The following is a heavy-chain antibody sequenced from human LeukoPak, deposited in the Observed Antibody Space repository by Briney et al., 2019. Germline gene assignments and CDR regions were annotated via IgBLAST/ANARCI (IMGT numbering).Heavy chain of an antibody. CDR3: AKQDTAMVNDY. J-gene: IGHJ4*02. V-gene: IGHV3-23*01. CDR2: ISPGGEIP. CDR1: GFTFSIHG. Sequence: GGSLRLSCAASGFTFSIHGMNWVRQAPGKGLEWVSGISPGGEIPYYADSVKGRFTISRDNSKDTVSLQMHSLRAEDTAVYYCAKQDTAMVNDYWGQGTLVTVSS. D-gene: IGHD5-18*01.